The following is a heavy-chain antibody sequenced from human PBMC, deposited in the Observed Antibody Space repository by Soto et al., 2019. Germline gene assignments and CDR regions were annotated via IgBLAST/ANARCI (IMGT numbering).Heavy chain of an antibody. J-gene: IGHJ2*01. V-gene: IGHV3-74*01. CDR3: ARVSRTKNWYFDL. CDR2: IKGDGSET. Sequence: GGSLRLSCAASGFTFSSYWMHWVRQAPGKGLVWVSRIKGDGSETNYADSVKGRFTISRDNAKNSLYLQMNSLRDEDTAVYYCARVSRTKNWYFDLWGRGTLVTVSS. CDR1: GFTFSSYW.